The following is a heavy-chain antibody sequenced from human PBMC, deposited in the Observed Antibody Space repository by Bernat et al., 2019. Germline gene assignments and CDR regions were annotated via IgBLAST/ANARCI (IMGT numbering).Heavy chain of an antibody. CDR2: LYYSGST. Sequence: QLQVSGPGLVKPSQTLSLTCTVSGVSIRSGGHYWTWIRQLPGKGLEWVGYLYYSGSTSYNPSLKSRITISIDTSKNQFSLKLSSVTAADTAVYYCARGIVALPRYFDYWGQGTLVTVSS. V-gene: IGHV4-31*03. CDR3: ARGIVALPRYFDY. J-gene: IGHJ4*02. CDR1: GVSIRSGGHY. D-gene: IGHD6-6*01.